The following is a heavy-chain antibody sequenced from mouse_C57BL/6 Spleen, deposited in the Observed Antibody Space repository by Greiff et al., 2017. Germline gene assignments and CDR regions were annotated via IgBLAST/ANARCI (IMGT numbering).Heavy chain of an antibody. D-gene: IGHD2-3*01. V-gene: IGHV1-77*01. CDR2: LGPGSGST. J-gene: IGHJ4*01. CDR1: GYTFTDYY. Sequence: QVQLQQSGAELVKPGASVKISCKASGYTFTDYYINWVKQRPGQGLEWIGKLGPGSGSTYYNEKFKGKATLTADKSSSTAYMQLSSLTSEDAAVXFCARSADGYSYAMDYWGQGTSVTVSS. CDR3: ARSADGYSYAMDY.